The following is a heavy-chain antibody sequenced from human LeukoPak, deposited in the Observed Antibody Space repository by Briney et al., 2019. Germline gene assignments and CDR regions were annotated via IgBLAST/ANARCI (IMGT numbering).Heavy chain of an antibody. D-gene: IGHD3-10*01. CDR3: ATEGKMVRGVYTDY. J-gene: IGHJ4*02. V-gene: IGHV1-24*01. CDR1: GYTLTELS. CDR2: FDPADGET. Sequence: ASVKVSCKVSGYTLTELSMHWVRQAPGKGFEWMGRFDPADGETIYAQKFQGRVTMTADTSTDTVFMGLGSLRSKDTAVYYCATEGKMVRGVYTDYWGQGTLVTVFS.